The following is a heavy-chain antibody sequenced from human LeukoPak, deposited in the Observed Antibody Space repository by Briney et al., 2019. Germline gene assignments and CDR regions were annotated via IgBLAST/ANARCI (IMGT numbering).Heavy chain of an antibody. V-gene: IGHV4-59*01. CDR1: GGSISSYY. CDR2: IYYSGST. CDR3: AGAGGHYDSSGYLFDY. Sequence: PSETLSLTCTVSGGSISSYYWGWIRQPPGKGLEWIGYIYYSGSTNYNPSLKSRVTISVDTSKNQFSLKLSSVTAADTAVYYCAGAGGHYDSSGYLFDYWGQGTLVTVSS. J-gene: IGHJ4*02. D-gene: IGHD3-22*01.